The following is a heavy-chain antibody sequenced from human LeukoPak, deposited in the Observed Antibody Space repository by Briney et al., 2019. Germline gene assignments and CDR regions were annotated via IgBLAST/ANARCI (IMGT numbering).Heavy chain of an antibody. CDR2: ISGSDYST. CDR1: GFTFNSYA. D-gene: IGHD4-17*01. J-gene: IGHJ4*02. V-gene: IGHV3-23*01. Sequence: GGSLRLSCAASGFTFNSYAMSWVRQAPGKGLEWVSAISGSDYSTYYADSVKGRFTISRDTSKNTLYLQMNSLRAEDTAVYYCAKLAVTTFHYFDYWGQGTLGTVSS. CDR3: AKLAVTTFHYFDY.